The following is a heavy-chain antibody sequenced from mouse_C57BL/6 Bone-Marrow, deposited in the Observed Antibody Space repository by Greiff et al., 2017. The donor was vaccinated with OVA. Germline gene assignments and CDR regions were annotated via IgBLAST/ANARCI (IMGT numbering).Heavy chain of an antibody. J-gene: IGHJ3*01. Sequence: EVHLVESEGGLVQPGSSMKLSCTASGFTFSDYYMAWVRQVPETGLEWVANINYDGSSTYYLDSLTSRFIISRDNAKNILYLQMSSLKSEDTATYYCASAPGLTAWFAYWGQGTLVTVSA. D-gene: IGHD3-1*01. CDR3: ASAPGLTAWFAY. V-gene: IGHV5-16*01. CDR2: INYDGSST. CDR1: GFTFSDYY.